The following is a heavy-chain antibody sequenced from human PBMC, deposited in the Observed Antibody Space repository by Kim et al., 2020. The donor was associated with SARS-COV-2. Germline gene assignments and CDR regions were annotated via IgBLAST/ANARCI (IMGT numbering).Heavy chain of an antibody. Sequence: YADSVKGRFTISRDNSKNTLYLQMSSLRAEDTAVYYCVKSRAPDYGHLYYWGQGTLVTVSS. J-gene: IGHJ4*02. CDR3: VKSRAPDYGHLYY. D-gene: IGHD4-17*01. V-gene: IGHV3-64D*09.